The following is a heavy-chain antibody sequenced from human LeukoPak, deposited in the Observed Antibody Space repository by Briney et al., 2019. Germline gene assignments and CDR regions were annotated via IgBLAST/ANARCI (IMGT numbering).Heavy chain of an antibody. J-gene: IGHJ4*02. D-gene: IGHD3-22*01. CDR1: GYTFTNYP. V-gene: IGHV7-4-1*02. Sequence: ASVKVSCKTSGYTFTNYPINWVRQAPGQGLEWMGWVNTNTGNPTYAQGLTGRFVFSSDTSVSTAYLQISSLKPEDTAVYYCVSSDDTSGYFLYWGQGTLVTVSS. CDR3: VSSDDTSGYFLY. CDR2: VNTNTGNP.